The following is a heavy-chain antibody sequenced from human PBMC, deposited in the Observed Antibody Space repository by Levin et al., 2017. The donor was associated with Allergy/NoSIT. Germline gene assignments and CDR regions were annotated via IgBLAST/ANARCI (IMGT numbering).Heavy chain of an antibody. CDR2: IFYSGGT. CDR3: ARLALGSGSYRRSFDY. Sequence: SSETLSLTCNVSGGSISSYYWSWIRQPPGKGLEWIGHIFYSGGTNYNPSLKSRVTISVDTSKNQFSLKLNPVTAADTAVYYCARLALGSGSYRRSFDYWGQGTLVTVSS. J-gene: IGHJ4*02. V-gene: IGHV4-59*08. D-gene: IGHD1-26*01. CDR1: GGSISSYY.